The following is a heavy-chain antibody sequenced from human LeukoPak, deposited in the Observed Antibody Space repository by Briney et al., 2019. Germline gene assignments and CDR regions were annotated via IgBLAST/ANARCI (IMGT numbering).Heavy chain of an antibody. CDR2: IYYSGST. CDR3: ARGEGGASGFYYFDY. D-gene: IGHD3-16*01. Sequence: PSETLSLTCTVSGGSISSYYWSWIRQPPGKGLEWIGYIYYSGSTNYNPSLKSRVTISVDTSKNQFSLKLSSVTAADTAVYYCARGEGGASGFYYFDYWGQGTLVTVSS. CDR1: GGSISSYY. V-gene: IGHV4-59*01. J-gene: IGHJ4*02.